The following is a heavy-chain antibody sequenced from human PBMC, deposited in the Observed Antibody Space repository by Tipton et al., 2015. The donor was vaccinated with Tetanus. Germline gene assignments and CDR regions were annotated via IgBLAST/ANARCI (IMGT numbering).Heavy chain of an antibody. CDR2: IYSRGST. CDR1: GGSLSTFY. D-gene: IGHD1-26*01. V-gene: IGHV4-4*07. J-gene: IGHJ6*02. CDR3: ARDFRERSGTYFSYYYTMDV. Sequence: TLSLTCTVSGGSLSTFYWNWIRQPAGKGLEWIGRIYSRGSTNYNPSLKSRVTMSIDTSKNHFSRELTSVTAADTAVYYCARDFRERSGTYFSYYYTMDVWGQGTTVTVSS.